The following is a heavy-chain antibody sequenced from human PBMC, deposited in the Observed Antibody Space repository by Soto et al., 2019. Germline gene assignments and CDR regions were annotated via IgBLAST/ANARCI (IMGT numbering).Heavy chain of an antibody. Sequence: EVQLVESGGGLVQPGGSLRLSCAASGFTFSSYAMHWVRQAPGKGLEYVSAISSNGGSTYYANSVKGRFTISRDNSKNTLYLQMGSLRAEDMAVYYCARGPGYYFDYWGQGTLVTVYS. CDR1: GFTFSSYA. V-gene: IGHV3-64*01. CDR3: ARGPGYYFDY. J-gene: IGHJ4*02. CDR2: ISSNGGST.